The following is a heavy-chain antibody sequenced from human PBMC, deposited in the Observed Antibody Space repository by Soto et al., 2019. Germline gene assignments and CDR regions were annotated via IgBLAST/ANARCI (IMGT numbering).Heavy chain of an antibody. J-gene: IGHJ4*02. CDR2: IISLFGTP. D-gene: IGHD5-12*01. Sequence: QVQLVQSGGEVKKPGSSVKVSCKASGDTFTNHVFNWVRQAPGQGLEWMGGIISLFGTPNYSQRFQGRVTITADESTATSYMELSSLRSEGTAVYYCAGDLGSGYDRGDYWGQGTLVTVSS. CDR1: GDTFTNHV. CDR3: AGDLGSGYDRGDY. V-gene: IGHV1-69*12.